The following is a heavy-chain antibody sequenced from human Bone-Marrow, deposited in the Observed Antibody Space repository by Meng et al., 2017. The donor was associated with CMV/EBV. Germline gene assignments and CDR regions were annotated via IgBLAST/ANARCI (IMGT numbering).Heavy chain of an antibody. J-gene: IGHJ4*02. D-gene: IGHD1-26*01. CDR3: ARVSGAFQRSFDY. Sequence: GGSLRLSCAAFGFTFSDHYIDWVRRAPGKGLEWVGRTRDKANSYTTGYAASVKGRFIISRDDSRDSVFLQMNSLKTEDTAVYYCARVSGAFQRSFDYWGQGTLVTVSS. CDR1: GFTFSDHY. V-gene: IGHV3-72*01. CDR2: TRDKANSYTT.